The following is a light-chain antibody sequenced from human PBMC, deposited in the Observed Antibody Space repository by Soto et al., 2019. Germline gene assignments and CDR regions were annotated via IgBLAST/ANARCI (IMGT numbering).Light chain of an antibody. CDR1: QSVSTN. Sequence: EIVMTQSPATLSVSPGERATLSCRASQSVSTNLAWYQQKPGQAPRLLMYDASTRATGIPARFSGSGSGPEFTLTISSLQSEDFAVYYCQQYNNWPPTFGQGTKLEIK. V-gene: IGKV3-15*01. J-gene: IGKJ2*01. CDR3: QQYNNWPPT. CDR2: DAS.